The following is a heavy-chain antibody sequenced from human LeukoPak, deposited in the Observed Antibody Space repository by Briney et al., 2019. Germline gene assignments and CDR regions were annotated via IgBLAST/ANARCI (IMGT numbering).Heavy chain of an antibody. CDR2: VDHSGST. V-gene: IGHV4-59*01. CDR1: GNSIGSYY. J-gene: IGHJ6*03. Sequence: PSETLSLTCTLSGNSIGSYYWTWIRQPPGKGLEWIGYVDHSGSTNYNPSLKSRVIISVDTSKNQFSLKLNSVTAADAAVYYCARAWGYYYYMDVWGKGTTVTVSS. CDR3: ARAWGYYYYMDV. D-gene: IGHD3-16*01.